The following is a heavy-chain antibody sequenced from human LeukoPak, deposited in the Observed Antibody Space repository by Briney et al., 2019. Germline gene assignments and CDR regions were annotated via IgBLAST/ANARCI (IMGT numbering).Heavy chain of an antibody. J-gene: IGHJ4*02. V-gene: IGHV4-59*01. D-gene: IGHD6-19*01. Sequence: PSETLSLTCTVSGGSISSYCWSWIRQPPGKGLEWIGYIYYSGSTNYNPSLKSRVTISVDTSKNQFSLKLSSVTAADTAVYYCARVKGSDSTVADSWYYFDYWGQGTLVTVSS. CDR3: ARVKGSDSTVADSWYYFDY. CDR2: IYYSGST. CDR1: GGSISSYC.